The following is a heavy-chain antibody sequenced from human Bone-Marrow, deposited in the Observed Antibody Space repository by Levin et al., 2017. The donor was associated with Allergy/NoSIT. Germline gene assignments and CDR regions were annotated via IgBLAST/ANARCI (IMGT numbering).Heavy chain of an antibody. D-gene: IGHD4-11*01. V-gene: IGHV5-51*06. CDR3: ATGHSDYKSYFDY. CDR1: GYSFTAYW. CDR2: INPANSDT. Sequence: GESLKISCKSSGYSFTAYWIGWMRQMPGKGLEWMGIINPANSDTRYGPSFQGQVTMSVDQSISTAYLQWSGLKASDTAMYYCATGHSDYKSYFDYWGQGTVVTVSS. J-gene: IGHJ4*02.